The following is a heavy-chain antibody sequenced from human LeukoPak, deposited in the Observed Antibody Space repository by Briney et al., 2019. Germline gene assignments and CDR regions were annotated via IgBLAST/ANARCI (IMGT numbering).Heavy chain of an antibody. V-gene: IGHV4-4*02. CDR2: IYHSGSF. CDR3: ARKGANNSGRPFDY. Sequence: SETRSLTCAVSGGSISSDYWWSWVRQPPGKVLEWIGEIYHSGSFNYNPSLKSRVTISVDKSKRQFSLKLTSVTDADTAVYYCARKGANNSGRPFDYWGQGTLVTVSS. D-gene: IGHD6-19*01. J-gene: IGHJ4*02. CDR1: GGSISSDYW.